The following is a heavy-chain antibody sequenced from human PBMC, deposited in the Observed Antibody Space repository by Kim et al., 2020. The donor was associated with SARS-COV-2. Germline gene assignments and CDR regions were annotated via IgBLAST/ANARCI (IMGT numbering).Heavy chain of an antibody. CDR2: TNLSGGIT. Sequence: ASVKVSCKAFGYTFSTYYIHWVRQAPGQGLEWMGITNLSGGITNYAQNLQGRVTMTRDTSTNTVHMELTSLTSEDTAVYYCARDKIKGGPYDYWGQGTLVIVSS. CDR3: ARDKIKGGPYDY. CDR1: GYTFSTYY. V-gene: IGHV1-46*01. J-gene: IGHJ4*02. D-gene: IGHD3-16*01.